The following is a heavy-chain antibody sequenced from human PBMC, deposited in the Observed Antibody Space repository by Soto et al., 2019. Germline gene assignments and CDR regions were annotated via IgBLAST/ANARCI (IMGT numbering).Heavy chain of an antibody. J-gene: IGHJ5*02. Sequence: QVQLVQSGAEVKKPGSSVKVSCKASGGTFSSYAISWVRQAPGQGVEWMGGIIPIFGTANYAQKFQGRVTITADESTSTAYMELSSLRSEDTAVYYCARDRHYDSMGGDWFDPWGQGTLVTVSS. CDR1: GGTFSSYA. CDR2: IIPIFGTA. D-gene: IGHD3-22*01. CDR3: ARDRHYDSMGGDWFDP. V-gene: IGHV1-69*01.